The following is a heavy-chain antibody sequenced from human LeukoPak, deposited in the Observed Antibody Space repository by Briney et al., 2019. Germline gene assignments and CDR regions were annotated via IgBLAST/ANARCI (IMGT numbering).Heavy chain of an antibody. CDR2: INVDGSRT. J-gene: IGHJ4*02. Sequence: GGSLRLSCVASGFTFSSYWMHWVRQAPGKGLVWVSRINVDGSRTAYADSVRGRFTISRDNAKNTLYLQMNSLRAEDTAVYYCARDRCSDNSCYVPHWGQGTLVTVSS. CDR3: ARDRCSDNSCYVPH. CDR1: GFTFSSYW. V-gene: IGHV3-74*01. D-gene: IGHD2-2*01.